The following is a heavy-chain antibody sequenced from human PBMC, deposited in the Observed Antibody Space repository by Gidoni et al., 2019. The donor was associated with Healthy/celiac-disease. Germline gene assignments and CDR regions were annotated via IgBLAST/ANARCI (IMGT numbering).Heavy chain of an antibody. D-gene: IGHD2-15*01. V-gene: IGHV4-39*01. CDR3: ARQYRVVNDWFDP. J-gene: IGHJ5*02. CDR2: IYCSGST. Sequence: QLQLQESGPGLVKPSETLSLTCTVSGGSISSSRYYWGWIRQPPGKGLEWIGSIYCSGSTYYNPSLTSRVTISVDTSKNQFSLKLSSVTAADTAVYYCARQYRVVNDWFDPWGQGTLVTVSS. CDR1: GGSISSSRYY.